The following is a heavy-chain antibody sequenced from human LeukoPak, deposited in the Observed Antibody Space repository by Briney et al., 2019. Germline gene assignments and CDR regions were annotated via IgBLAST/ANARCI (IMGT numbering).Heavy chain of an antibody. CDR2: IDPSDSYT. D-gene: IGHD3-9*01. CDR1: GYSFTSYW. CDR3: ARDVRYFDWYWDY. J-gene: IGHJ4*02. V-gene: IGHV5-10-1*01. Sequence: GESLKISCKGSGYSFTSYWISWVRRMPGKGLEWMGRIDPSDSYTNYSPSFQGHVTISADKSISTAYLQWSSLKASDTAMYYCARDVRYFDWYWDYWGQGTLVTVSS.